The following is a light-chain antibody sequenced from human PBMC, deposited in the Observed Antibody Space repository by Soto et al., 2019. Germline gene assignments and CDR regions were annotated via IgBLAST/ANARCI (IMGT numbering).Light chain of an antibody. J-gene: IGLJ1*01. CDR2: DNN. Sequence: QSVVTQPPSASGTPGQRVTISCSGSSSNIGSHYVYWYQQLPGTAPKLLIYDNNKRPSGIPDRFSGSKSDTSATLDITGLQTGDEADYYCGTWDDRLTAGVFGTGTKLTVL. CDR1: SSNIGSHY. CDR3: GTWDDRLTAGV. V-gene: IGLV1-51*01.